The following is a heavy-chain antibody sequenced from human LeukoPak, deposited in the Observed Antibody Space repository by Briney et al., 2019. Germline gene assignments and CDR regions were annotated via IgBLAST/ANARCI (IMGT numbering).Heavy chain of an antibody. J-gene: IGHJ3*02. CDR1: GDSVSSNSAA. CDR3: ASILWLYYYGRGGAFDI. D-gene: IGHD3-10*02. V-gene: IGHV6-1*01. CDR2: TYYRSKWYN. Sequence: SQTLSLTCAISGDSVSSNSAAWNWIRQSPSRGLEWLGRTYYRSKWYNDFAVSVKSRITINPDTSKNQFSLQLNSVTPEDTAVYYCASILWLYYYGRGGAFDIWGQGTMVTVSS.